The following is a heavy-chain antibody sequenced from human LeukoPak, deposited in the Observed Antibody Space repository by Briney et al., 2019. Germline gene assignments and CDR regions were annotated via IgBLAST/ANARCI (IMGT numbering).Heavy chain of an antibody. CDR3: ARTILGSGGSYYYYMDV. D-gene: IGHD2-15*01. CDR1: GGSFSGYY. V-gene: IGHV4-34*01. J-gene: IGHJ6*03. CDR2: INHSGST. Sequence: SETLSLTCAVYGGSFSGYYWSWIRQPPGKGLEWIGEINHSGSTNYNPSLKSRVTISVDTSKNQFSLKLSSVTAADTAVYYCARTILGSGGSYYYYMDVWGKGTTVTISS.